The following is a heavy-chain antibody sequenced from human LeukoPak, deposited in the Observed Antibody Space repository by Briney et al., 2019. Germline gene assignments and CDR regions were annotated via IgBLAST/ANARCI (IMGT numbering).Heavy chain of an antibody. Sequence: SETLSLTCSVSGGSISNSGYYWGWIRQPPGKGLEWIASIYYSGNTYYNPSLQSRVTISRDTSKNQFSLKLSSVTAADTAVYYCARRPGSYVSGHGDDYWGQGTLVTVSS. D-gene: IGHD3-16*01. CDR3: ARRPGSYVSGHGDDY. J-gene: IGHJ4*02. CDR2: IYYSGNT. V-gene: IGHV4-39*01. CDR1: GGSISNSGYY.